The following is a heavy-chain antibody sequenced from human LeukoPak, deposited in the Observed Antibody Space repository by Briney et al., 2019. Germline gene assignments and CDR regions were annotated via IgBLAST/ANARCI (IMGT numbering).Heavy chain of an antibody. CDR3: ARGAATDSNWFDP. V-gene: IGHV1-2*02. CDR2: INPNSGGT. CDR1: GYTFTAHY. J-gene: IGHJ5*02. D-gene: IGHD6-13*01. Sequence: ASVRVSCKASGYTFTAHYMHWVRPAPGQGLEWMGWINPNSGGTNSAEKFQGRVTMTRDTSISTAFMELTSLTSDDTAVYYCARGAATDSNWFDPWGQGTLVTVSS.